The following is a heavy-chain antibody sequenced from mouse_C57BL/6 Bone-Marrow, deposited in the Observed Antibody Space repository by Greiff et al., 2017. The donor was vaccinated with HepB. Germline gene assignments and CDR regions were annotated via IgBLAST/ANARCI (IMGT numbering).Heavy chain of an antibody. CDR2: IDPSDSYT. Sequence: VQLQQSGAELVMPGASVKLSCKASGYTFTSYWMHWVKQRPGQGLEWIGEIDPSDSYTNYNQKFKGKSTLTVDKSSGTAYMQLSSLTSEDSAVYYCARAHYYYGSSRWYFDVWGTGTTVTVSS. J-gene: IGHJ1*03. V-gene: IGHV1-69*01. CDR1: GYTFTSYW. D-gene: IGHD1-1*01. CDR3: ARAHYYYGSSRWYFDV.